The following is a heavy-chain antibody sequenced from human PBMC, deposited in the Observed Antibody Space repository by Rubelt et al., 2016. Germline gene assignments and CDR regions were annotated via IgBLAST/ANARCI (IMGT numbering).Heavy chain of an antibody. CDR2: IFSGVST. CDR3: ASHDYGDQRPFDY. D-gene: IGHD4-17*01. V-gene: IGHV3-53*01. Sequence: VQLVESGGGLVQPGGSLRLSCVPSGFTVSSHYMSWVRQAPGKWLEWVSVIFSGVSTYYADSVKGRFTISRDNAKNSLYLQMNSLRAEDTAVYYCASHDYGDQRPFDYWGQGTLVTVSS. CDR1: GFTVSSHY. J-gene: IGHJ4*02.